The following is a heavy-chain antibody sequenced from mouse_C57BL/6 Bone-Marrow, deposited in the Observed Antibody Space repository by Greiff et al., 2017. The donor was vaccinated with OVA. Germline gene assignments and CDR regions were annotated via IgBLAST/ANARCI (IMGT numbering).Heavy chain of an antibody. V-gene: IGHV1-9*01. CDR1: GYTFTGYW. J-gene: IGHJ4*01. Sequence: QVQLQQSGAELMKPGASVKLSCKATGYTFTGYWIEWVKQRPGHGLEWIGEILPGSGSTYYTEKFKGKATFTADTSSNTAYMQLSSLTTEDSAIYYCARTTPHYSNYEDAMDYWGQGTSVTVSS. CDR2: ILPGSGST. D-gene: IGHD2-5*01. CDR3: ARTTPHYSNYEDAMDY.